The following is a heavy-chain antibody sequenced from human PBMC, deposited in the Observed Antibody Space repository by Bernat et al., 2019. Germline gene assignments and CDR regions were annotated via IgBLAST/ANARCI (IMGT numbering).Heavy chain of an antibody. V-gene: IGHV3-15*07. D-gene: IGHD5-12*01. Sequence: EVQLVESGGGLVKPGGSLRLSCAASGFTFSNAWMNWVRQAPGKGLEWVGRIKSKTDGGTTDYAAPVKGRFTISREDSKNTLYLQMNSLKTEDTAVYYCTALPDSGWIDYWGQGTLVTVSS. CDR2: IKSKTDGGTT. CDR1: GFTFSNAW. J-gene: IGHJ4*02. CDR3: TALPDSGWIDY.